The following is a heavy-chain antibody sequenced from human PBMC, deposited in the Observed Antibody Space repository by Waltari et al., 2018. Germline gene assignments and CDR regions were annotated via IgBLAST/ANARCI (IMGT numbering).Heavy chain of an antibody. V-gene: IGHV3-13*01. CDR3: ARAAGFDILSGHFYLDS. CDR2: IDMGGDT. J-gene: IGHJ4*02. Sequence: DVEVVESGGALGQPGGSVRLSCVASGFTFRTPDLHWVRQIKGRGLEWVAAIDMGGDTYYPDSLRGRFTISRETAKNVGYLQMNSLRLEDTGIYYCARAAGFDILSGHFYLDSWGPGTLVTVSS. D-gene: IGHD3-3*01. CDR1: GFTFRTPD.